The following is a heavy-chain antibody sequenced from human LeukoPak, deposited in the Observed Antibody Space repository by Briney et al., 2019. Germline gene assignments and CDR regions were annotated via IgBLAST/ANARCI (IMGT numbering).Heavy chain of an antibody. CDR2: ISGSGGST. CDR3: AKARRYYDSSGYYDY. CDR1: GFTFSSYA. J-gene: IGHJ4*02. V-gene: IGHV3-23*01. Sequence: PGGSLRLSCAASGFTFSSYAMSWVRQAPGKGLEWVSAISGSGGSTYYADSVKGRFTISRDNSKNTLYLQMNSLRAEDTAVYCCAKARRYYDSSGYYDYWGQGTLVTVSS. D-gene: IGHD3-22*01.